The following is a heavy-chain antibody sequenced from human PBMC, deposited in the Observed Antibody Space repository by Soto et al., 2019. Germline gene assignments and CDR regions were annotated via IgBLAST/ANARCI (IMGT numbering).Heavy chain of an antibody. CDR3: AREYYYDSSGYTPAFDY. CDR2: INAGNGNT. Sequence: ASVKVSCKASGYTFTSYAMHWVRQAPGQRLEWMGWINAGNGNTKYSQKFQGRVTITRDTSASTAYMELSSLRSEDTAVYYCAREYYYDSSGYTPAFDYWGQGTLVTV. CDR1: GYTFTSYA. V-gene: IGHV1-3*01. D-gene: IGHD3-22*01. J-gene: IGHJ4*02.